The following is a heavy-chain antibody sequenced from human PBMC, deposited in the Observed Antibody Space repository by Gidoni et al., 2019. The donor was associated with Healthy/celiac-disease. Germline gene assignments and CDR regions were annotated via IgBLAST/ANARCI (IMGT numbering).Heavy chain of an antibody. CDR2: MNPNSGNT. J-gene: IGHJ6*02. Sequence: QVQLVQSGAEVKKPGVSVKVSCKASGYTFPSYDINWVRQATGQGLEWMGWMNPNSGNTGYAQKFQGRVTMTRNTSISTAYMELSSLRSEDTAVYYCARGLLRFLEWSTSTDYGMDVWGQGTTVTVSS. CDR1: GYTFPSYD. D-gene: IGHD3-3*01. CDR3: ARGLLRFLEWSTSTDYGMDV. V-gene: IGHV1-8*01.